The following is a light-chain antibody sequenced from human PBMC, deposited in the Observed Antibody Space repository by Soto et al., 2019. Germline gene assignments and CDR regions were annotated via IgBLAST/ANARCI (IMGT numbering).Light chain of an antibody. CDR2: EVT. J-gene: IGLJ2*01. CDR1: SSDIGGYSY. Sequence: QSVLTQPPSTSGSPGQSVTISCAGTSSDIGGYSYVSWYQQPPGKAPKLMIYEVTKRPSGVPDRFSGSKSGNTASLTVSGLKAEDEADYYCTSFAGNFNVVFGGGTKLTVL. V-gene: IGLV2-8*01. CDR3: TSFAGNFNVV.